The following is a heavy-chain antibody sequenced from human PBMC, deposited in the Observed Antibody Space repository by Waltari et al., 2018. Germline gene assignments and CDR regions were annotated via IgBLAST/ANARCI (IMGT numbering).Heavy chain of an antibody. CDR1: GGSISSHY. CDR2: IYYSGST. V-gene: IGHV4-59*11. CDR3: ARETYWYFDL. Sequence: QVQLQESGPGLVKPSETLSLTCTVSGGSISSHYWSWIRQPPGKGLEWIGYIYYSGSTNYNPSLKSRVTISVDTSKNQFSLKLSSVTAADTAVYYCARETYWYFDLWGRGTLVTVSS. J-gene: IGHJ2*01.